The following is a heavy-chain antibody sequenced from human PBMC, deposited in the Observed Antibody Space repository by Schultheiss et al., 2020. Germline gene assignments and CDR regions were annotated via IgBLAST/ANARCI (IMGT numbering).Heavy chain of an antibody. CDR3: ARDYDSSAYSWGY. CDR1: GGSISSGGYS. V-gene: IGHV4-30-2*01. J-gene: IGHJ4*02. CDR2: IYHSGST. D-gene: IGHD3-22*01. Sequence: SETLSLTCAVSGGSISSGGYSWSWIRQPPGKGLEWIGYIYHSGSTYYNPSLKSRVTISVDTSKNQFSLKLSSVTAADTAVYYCARDYDSSAYSWGYWGQGTLVTVSS.